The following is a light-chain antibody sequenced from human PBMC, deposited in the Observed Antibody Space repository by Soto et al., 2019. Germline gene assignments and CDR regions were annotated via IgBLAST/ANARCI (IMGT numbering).Light chain of an antibody. CDR2: DVT. CDR3: AAWDDSLNGVV. J-gene: IGLJ2*01. CDR1: SSDVGGYNY. Sequence: QSVLTQPPSASGSPGQSVTISCTGTSSDVGGYNYVSWHQQHPGKAPKLIIYDVTKRPSGVPDRFSGSKSGYTASLTVSGLQAEDEADYYCAAWDDSLNGVVFGGGTQLTVL. V-gene: IGLV2-8*01.